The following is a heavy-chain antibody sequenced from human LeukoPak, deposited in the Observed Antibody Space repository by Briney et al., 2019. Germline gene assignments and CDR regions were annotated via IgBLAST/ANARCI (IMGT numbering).Heavy chain of an antibody. CDR2: ISGGGAIT. CDR1: GFTFSSYA. J-gene: IGHJ4*02. D-gene: IGHD6-19*01. V-gene: IGHV3-23*01. Sequence: GGSLRLSCAASGFTFSSYAMSWVRQAPGKGLEWVSDISGGGAITYYAVSVKGRFTISRDNSKNTLYLQMDSLRAEDTAVYYCAKRTTNSGWPNWGQGTLVTVSS. CDR3: AKRTTNSGWPN.